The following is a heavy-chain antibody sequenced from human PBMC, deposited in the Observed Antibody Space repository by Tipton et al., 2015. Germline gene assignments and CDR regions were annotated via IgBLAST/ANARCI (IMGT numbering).Heavy chain of an antibody. CDR3: ARDVYDFWSGFYYYYGLDV. V-gene: IGHV4-4*01. D-gene: IGHD3-3*01. Sequence: TLSLTCDVSGGFISSSICCIWVRQSPGKGLEWIGEIYHSGSTNYNPSLKSRVTISVDKSKKQFSLKLTSVTAADTAVYFCARDVYDFWSGFYYYYGLDVWGQGTTVTVSS. CDR1: GGFISSSIC. CDR2: IYHSGST. J-gene: IGHJ6*02.